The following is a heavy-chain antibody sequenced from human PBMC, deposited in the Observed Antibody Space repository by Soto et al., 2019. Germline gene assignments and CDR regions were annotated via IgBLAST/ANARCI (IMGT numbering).Heavy chain of an antibody. V-gene: IGHV4-34*01. CDR3: ARRYYYDGSGNYGMEV. D-gene: IGHD3-22*01. CDR1: VWSFIGYC. J-gene: IGHJ6*04. Sequence: SETLSLTCAFYVWSFIGYCCSLIRQPPVKGLEWIGEINHSGSTNYNPSLKSRVTISVDTSKNQFSLKLSSVTAADTAVYYCARRYYYDGSGNYGMEVWGKGNTVNVSS. CDR2: INHSGST.